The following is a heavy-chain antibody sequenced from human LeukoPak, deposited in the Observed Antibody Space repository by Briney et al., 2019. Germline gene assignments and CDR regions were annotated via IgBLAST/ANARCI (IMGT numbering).Heavy chain of an antibody. CDR2: IYHSGST. J-gene: IGHJ4*02. V-gene: IGHV4-39*07. Sequence: SETLSLTCTVSGGSISSSDYYWGWIRQPPGKGLEWIGSIYHSGSTYYNPSLKSRVTISVDTSKNQFSLKLSSVTAADTAVYYCARGGDCSSTSCYFYYFDYWGQGTLVTVSS. D-gene: IGHD2-2*01. CDR3: ARGGDCSSTSCYFYYFDY. CDR1: GGSISSSDYY.